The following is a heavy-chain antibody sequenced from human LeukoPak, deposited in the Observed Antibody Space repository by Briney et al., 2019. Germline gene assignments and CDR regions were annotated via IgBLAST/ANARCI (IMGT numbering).Heavy chain of an antibody. Sequence: ASVKVSCKTSGYSFSSYDINWVRQAPGQGLDWMGWVNPNSGNTGYAQKFRDGVTMTRSTSISTAYMELSSLRSEDTAVYYCARSPVGARRRNNYWGQGTLVTVSS. CDR2: VNPNSGNT. J-gene: IGHJ4*02. CDR1: GYSFSSYD. D-gene: IGHD1-26*01. CDR3: ARSPVGARRRNNY. V-gene: IGHV1-8*01.